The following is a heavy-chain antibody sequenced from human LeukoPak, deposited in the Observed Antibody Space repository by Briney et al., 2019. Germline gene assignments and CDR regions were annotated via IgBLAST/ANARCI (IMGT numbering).Heavy chain of an antibody. V-gene: IGHV4-59*01. CDR1: GGSISSYY. CDR2: IYYSGST. CDR3: ARERDGYTHDAFDI. Sequence: SETLSLTCTVSGGSISSYYWSWIRQPPGKGLEWIGYIYYSGSTNYNPSLKSRVTISVDTSKNQFSLKLSSVTAADTAVYYCARERDGYTHDAFDIWGQGTMVTVSS. J-gene: IGHJ3*02. D-gene: IGHD5-24*01.